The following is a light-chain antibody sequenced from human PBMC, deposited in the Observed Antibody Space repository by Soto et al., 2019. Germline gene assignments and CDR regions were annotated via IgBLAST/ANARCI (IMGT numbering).Light chain of an antibody. Sequence: EIVMPQSPATLSVSPGERATLSCRASQSVSSNLARYQQKPGQAPRLLIYGASTRATGIPARFSGSGSGTEFTLTISSLQSEDFAVYYCQQYNNWPPWTFGQGTKVEIK. J-gene: IGKJ1*01. V-gene: IGKV3-15*01. CDR2: GAS. CDR1: QSVSSN. CDR3: QQYNNWPPWT.